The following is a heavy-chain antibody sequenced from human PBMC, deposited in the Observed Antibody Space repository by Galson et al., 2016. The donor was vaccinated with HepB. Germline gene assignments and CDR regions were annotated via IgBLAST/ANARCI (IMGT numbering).Heavy chain of an antibody. J-gene: IGHJ4*02. CDR3: AKDGRIYCSSASCHDHFHY. Sequence: SLRLSCAASGFTFSSYDMHWVRQATGKGLEWVSAIGTAGDPYYPGSVKGRFTISRENAKNSLYLQMNSLRAGDTAVYYCAKDGRIYCSSASCHDHFHYWGQGTLVTVSS. CDR1: GFTFSSYD. D-gene: IGHD2-2*01. V-gene: IGHV3-13*05. CDR2: IGTAGDP.